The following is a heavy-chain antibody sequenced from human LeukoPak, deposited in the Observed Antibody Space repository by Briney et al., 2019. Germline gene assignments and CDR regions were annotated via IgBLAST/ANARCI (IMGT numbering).Heavy chain of an antibody. CDR2: ISYDGSNK. Sequence: AGGSLRLSCAASGFTFSSYGMHWVRQAPGKGLEWVAVISYDGSNKYYADSVKGRFTISRDNSKNTLYLQMNSLRAEDTAVYYCAKERAAAGLDYWGQGTLVTVSS. J-gene: IGHJ4*02. V-gene: IGHV3-30*18. CDR1: GFTFSSYG. CDR3: AKERAAAGLDY. D-gene: IGHD6-13*01.